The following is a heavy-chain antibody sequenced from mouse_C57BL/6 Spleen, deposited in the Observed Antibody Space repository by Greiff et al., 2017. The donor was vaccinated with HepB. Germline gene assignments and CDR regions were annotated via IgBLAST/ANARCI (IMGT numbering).Heavy chain of an antibody. CDR2: ISGGGGNT. D-gene: IGHD1-1*02. Sequence: EVQVVESGGGLVKPGGSLKLSCAASGFTFSSYTMSWVRQTPEKRLEWVATISGGGGNTYYPDSVKGRFTISRDNAKNTLYLQMSSLRSEDTALYYCARLWSYYFDYWGQGTTLTVSS. CDR3: ARLWSYYFDY. V-gene: IGHV5-9*01. CDR1: GFTFSSYT. J-gene: IGHJ2*01.